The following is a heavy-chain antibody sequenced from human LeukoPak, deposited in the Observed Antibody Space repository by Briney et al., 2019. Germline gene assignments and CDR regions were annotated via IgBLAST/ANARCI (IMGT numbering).Heavy chain of an antibody. Sequence: PSETLSLTCAVYGGSFSGYYWSWIRQPPGKGLEWMGEINHSGSTNYNPSLKSRVTISVDTSKNQFSLKLSAVTGADTAVYYCARARGGRWLQFPPDYWGQGTLVTVSS. CDR2: INHSGST. J-gene: IGHJ4*02. V-gene: IGHV4-34*01. CDR3: ARARGGRWLQFPPDY. D-gene: IGHD5-24*01. CDR1: GGSFSGYY.